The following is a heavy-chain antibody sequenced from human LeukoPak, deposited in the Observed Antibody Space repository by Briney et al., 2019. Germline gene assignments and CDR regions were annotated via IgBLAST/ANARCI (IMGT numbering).Heavy chain of an antibody. V-gene: IGHV3-23*01. CDR3: AKEGCTRCTPFVDY. CDR2: VSPSGDTT. J-gene: IGHJ4*02. D-gene: IGHD2-2*01. Sequence: GSLRLSCAASGFTFSSWAMSWVRQAPGKGLEWVSAVSPSGDTTYYADSVKGRFTISRDNSKNTLYLQMNSLRAEDTAVYYCAKEGCTRCTPFVDYWGQGILVTVSS. CDR1: GFTFSSWA.